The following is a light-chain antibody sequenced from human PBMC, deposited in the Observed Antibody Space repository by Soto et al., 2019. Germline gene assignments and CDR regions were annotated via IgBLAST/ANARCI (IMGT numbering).Light chain of an antibody. CDR2: DAS. CDR1: QSISSW. V-gene: IGKV1-5*01. J-gene: IGKJ1*01. Sequence: DIQMTQSPSTLSASVGDRVTITCRASQSISSWLVWYQQKPGKAPKLLIYDASSLESGVPSRFSGSGSGTEFTLTISSLQPDDFATYYCQQYNSYSEFGQGTKV. CDR3: QQYNSYSE.